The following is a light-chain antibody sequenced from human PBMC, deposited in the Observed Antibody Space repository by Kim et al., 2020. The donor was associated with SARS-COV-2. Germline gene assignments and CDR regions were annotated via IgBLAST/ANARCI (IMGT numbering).Light chain of an antibody. V-gene: IGKV3-15*01. CDR3: QHYNKWPPLT. CDR2: GAS. CDR1: QSISNN. Sequence: EMLLTQSPATLSVSPGERATLSCRASQSISNNLAWYQQKPGQAPRLLIFGASTRAPTVPARFSGSGSGTEFTLTISSLQSEDFAVYYCQHYNKWPPLTFGGGTKLEIK. J-gene: IGKJ4*01.